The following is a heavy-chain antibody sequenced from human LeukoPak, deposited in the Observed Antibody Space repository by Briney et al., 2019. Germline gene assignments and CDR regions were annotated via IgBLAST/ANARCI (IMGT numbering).Heavy chain of an antibody. J-gene: IGHJ4*02. Sequence: DSVKVSCKASGYTFTSYAIQWVRQAPGQRLEWMGWINAGHGNTKYSQKFQGRVTITRDTSASTAYMELSSLRSEDTAVYYCARGAGFAEPLPEYWGQGTLLTVSS. D-gene: IGHD1-14*01. CDR1: GYTFTSYA. CDR2: INAGHGNT. V-gene: IGHV1-3*01. CDR3: ARGAGFAEPLPEY.